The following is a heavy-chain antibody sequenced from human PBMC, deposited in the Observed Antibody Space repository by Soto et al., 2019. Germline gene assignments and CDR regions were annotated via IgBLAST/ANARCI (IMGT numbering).Heavy chain of an antibody. J-gene: IGHJ4*02. Sequence: EVQLVESGGGLVQPGGSLRLSCAASGFPFHNYWMHWVRQAPGKGLVWVASINGAGDNTTYADSVRGRFTVSRDNAENSVYLQMNSLRADDTGVYYYARVVYYYDRNGEIDYVDHWGQGSLVSVSS. CDR3: ARVVYYYDRNGEIDYVDH. V-gene: IGHV3-74*03. CDR1: GFPFHNYW. CDR2: INGAGDNT. D-gene: IGHD3-10*02.